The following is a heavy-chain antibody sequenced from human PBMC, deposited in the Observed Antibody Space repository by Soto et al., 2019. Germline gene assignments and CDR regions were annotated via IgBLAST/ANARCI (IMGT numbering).Heavy chain of an antibody. CDR1: DSSISSYY. Sequence: SDTLSHTCTFSDSSISSYYWSWIRQPPGKGLEWIGYIYFTGSTNYNPSLKSRVTISLDKSENQFSLKVTSLTAADTAVYYCASRDPGTSVDYWGQGTLVNVSS. D-gene: IGHD1-7*01. J-gene: IGHJ4*02. V-gene: IGHV4-59*08. CDR3: ASRDPGTSVDY. CDR2: IYFTGST.